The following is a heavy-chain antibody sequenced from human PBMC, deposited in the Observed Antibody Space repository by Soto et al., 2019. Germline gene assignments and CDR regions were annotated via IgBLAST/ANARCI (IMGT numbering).Heavy chain of an antibody. V-gene: IGHV3-30-3*01. CDR1: GFHFSSYA. CDR2: ISYDGSNK. Sequence: GGSLRLSCAASGFHFSSYAMHLVRHAPGKGLEWVAVISYDGSNKYYADSVKGRFTISRDNSKNTLYLQMNSLRVEDTAVYYCAKDPPSERMQPDYGMDVWGQGTTVTVSS. J-gene: IGHJ6*02. D-gene: IGHD6-13*01. CDR3: AKDPPSERMQPDYGMDV.